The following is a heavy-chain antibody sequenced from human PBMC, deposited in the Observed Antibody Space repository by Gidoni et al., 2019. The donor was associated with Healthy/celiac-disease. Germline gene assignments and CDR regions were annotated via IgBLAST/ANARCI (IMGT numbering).Heavy chain of an antibody. CDR3: ARGVQVGGVGPLMAFFDY. CDR2: IIPIFGTA. Sequence: QVQLVQSGAEVKKPGSSVKVSCQASGGTFSSYAISWVRQAPGQGLEWMGGIIPIFGTANYAQKFQGRVTITADESTSTAYMELSSLRSEDTAVYYCARGVQVGGVGPLMAFFDYWGQGTLVTVSS. J-gene: IGHJ4*02. V-gene: IGHV1-69*01. CDR1: GGTFSSYA. D-gene: IGHD1-26*01.